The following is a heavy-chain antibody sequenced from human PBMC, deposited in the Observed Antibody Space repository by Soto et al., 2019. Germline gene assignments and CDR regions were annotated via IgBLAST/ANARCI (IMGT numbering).Heavy chain of an antibody. Sequence: QVQLQESGPGLVKPSETLSLTCTVSGGSVSSGSYYWSWIRQPPGKGREWIGYIYYSGSTNYNPSLKGRVTISVDTSKNQFSLKLSSVTAADTAVYYCARGIEGWYQGRYYYGMDVWGQGTTVTVSS. V-gene: IGHV4-61*01. CDR2: IYYSGST. D-gene: IGHD6-19*01. CDR3: ARGIEGWYQGRYYYGMDV. J-gene: IGHJ6*02. CDR1: GGSVSSGSYY.